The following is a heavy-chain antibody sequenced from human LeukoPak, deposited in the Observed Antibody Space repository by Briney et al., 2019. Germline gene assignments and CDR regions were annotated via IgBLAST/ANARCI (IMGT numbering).Heavy chain of an antibody. D-gene: IGHD3-3*01. CDR1: GYTFTSYG. CDR2: ISAYNGNT. Sequence: ASVTVSCTASGYTFTSYGISWVRQAPGQGLEWMGWISAYNGNTNYAQKLQGRVTMTTDTSTSTAYMELRSLRSDDTAVYYCARDPILEWLFTQYYYYHGMDVWGQGTTVTVSS. CDR3: ARDPILEWLFTQYYYYHGMDV. J-gene: IGHJ6*02. V-gene: IGHV1-18*01.